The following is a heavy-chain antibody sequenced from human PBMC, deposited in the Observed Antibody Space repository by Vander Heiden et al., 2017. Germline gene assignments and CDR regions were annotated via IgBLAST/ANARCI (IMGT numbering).Heavy chain of an antibody. CDR1: GYTFTTSG. Sequence: QVPLFQSGAEVKQPGASVKVSCKASGYTFTTSGISWVRQAPGQGREWMGWIRPYNGDTYYAQKFQGRVTMTTDTSTSTVYVEVRSLRSDDTAVYYCATHGGSGAVAGTEGCWGQGTLIIVSS. D-gene: IGHD6-19*01. J-gene: IGHJ4*02. CDR3: ATHGGSGAVAGTEGC. CDR2: IRPYNGDT. V-gene: IGHV1-18*01.